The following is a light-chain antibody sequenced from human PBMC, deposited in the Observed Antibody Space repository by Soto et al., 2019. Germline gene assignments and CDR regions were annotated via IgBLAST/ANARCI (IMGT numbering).Light chain of an antibody. J-gene: IGLJ2*01. CDR2: LEGSGSY. CDR1: SGHSSYI. CDR3: ETWASNTRV. V-gene: IGLV4-60*03. Sequence: SVLTQSSSASASLGSSVKLTCTLSSGHSSYIIAWHQQQPGKAPRYLMKLEGSGSYNKGSGVPDRFSGSSSGADRYLTISNLQSEDEADYYCETWASNTRVFGGGTKVTVL.